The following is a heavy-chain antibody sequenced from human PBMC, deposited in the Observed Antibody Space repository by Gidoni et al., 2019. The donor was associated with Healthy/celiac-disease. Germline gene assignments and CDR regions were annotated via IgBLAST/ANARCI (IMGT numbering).Heavy chain of an antibody. D-gene: IGHD6-6*01. V-gene: IGHV4-59*08. CDR2: IYYSGST. J-gene: IGHJ4*02. Sequence: QVQLQESAPGLVKPSETLSLTCTVSGGSISSYYWSWIRQPPGKGLEWIGYIYYSGSTNYNPSLKSRVTISVDTSKNQFSLKLSSVTAADTAVYYCARQRGSSSTFDYWGQGTLVTVSS. CDR1: GGSISSYY. CDR3: ARQRGSSSTFDY.